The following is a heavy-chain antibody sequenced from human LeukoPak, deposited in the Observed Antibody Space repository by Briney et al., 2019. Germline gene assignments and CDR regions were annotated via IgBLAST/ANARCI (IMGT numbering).Heavy chain of an antibody. CDR2: IYHTGHT. J-gene: IGHJ5*02. CDR3: AKEGTVRWFDP. CDR1: GYSISSGYY. D-gene: IGHD1-14*01. V-gene: IGHV4-38-2*02. Sequence: SETLSLTCSVSGYSISSGYYWTFIRQPPGKGLEWIGGIYHTGHTFYNPFLKSRVTISVETSKNQFSLKLNSVTAADTAVYYCAKEGTVRWFDPWGQGTLVTVSS.